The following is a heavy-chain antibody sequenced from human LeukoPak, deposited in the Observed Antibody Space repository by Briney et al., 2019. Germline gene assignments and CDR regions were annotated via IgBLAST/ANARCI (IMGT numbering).Heavy chain of an antibody. J-gene: IGHJ3*02. D-gene: IGHD1-26*01. CDR3: ARGGSYLSAFDI. V-gene: IGHV3-53*01. CDR1: GFTVSSNY. CDR2: IYSGGST. Sequence: GGSLRLSCAASGFTVSSNYMSWVRQAPGKGLEWVSIIYSGGSTFYAGSVKGRFTISRDNSKNTLYLQMNSLRAEDTAVYYCARGGSYLSAFDIWGQGTMVTVSS.